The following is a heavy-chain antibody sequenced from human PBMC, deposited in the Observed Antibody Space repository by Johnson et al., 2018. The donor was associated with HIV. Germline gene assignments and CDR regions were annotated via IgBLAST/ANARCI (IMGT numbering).Heavy chain of an antibody. CDR1: GFTFDDYA. J-gene: IGHJ3*02. D-gene: IGHD2-2*01. CDR2: ISWTSGSI. CDR3: ARDCSSISCYEFDTSDI. V-gene: IGHV3-9*01. Sequence: VQLVESGGGLVQPGRSLRLSCAAFGFTFDDYAMHWVRQAPGKGLEWVSGISWTSGSIGYADSVKGRFTISRDNAKNSLYLQMNSLRAEDTALYYCARDCSSISCYEFDTSDIWGQGTMVTVSS.